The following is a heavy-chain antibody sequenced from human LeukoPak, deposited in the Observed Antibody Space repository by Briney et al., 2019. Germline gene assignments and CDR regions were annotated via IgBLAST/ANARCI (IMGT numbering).Heavy chain of an antibody. CDR1: GYTFTGYY. D-gene: IGHD2-2*01. J-gene: IGHJ4*02. CDR2: INPNSGGT. Sequence: ASVKVSCKASGYTFTGYYMHWVRQAPGQGLEWMGWINPNSGGTNYAQKFQGRVTMTRDTSISTAYMELSRLRSDDTAVYYCARLRGSSTSPLGYWGQGTLVTVSS. V-gene: IGHV1-2*02. CDR3: ARLRGSSTSPLGY.